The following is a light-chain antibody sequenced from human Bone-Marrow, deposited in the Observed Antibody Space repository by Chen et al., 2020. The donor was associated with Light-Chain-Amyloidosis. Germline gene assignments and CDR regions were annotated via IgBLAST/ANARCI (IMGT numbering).Light chain of an antibody. CDR2: NGT. Sequence: SSELTQPPSVSVSPGQTARITCSGDDLPTKYAYWYQQKPGQAPVLVIHNGTARTAGIGERFCGSSSARTATLTSSGVKAEDEAAHRYQSAGSTGTCGAGFGAGTRLTGL. CDR1: DLPTKY. J-gene: IGLJ2*01. CDR3: QSAGSTGTCGAG. V-gene: IGLV3-25*03.